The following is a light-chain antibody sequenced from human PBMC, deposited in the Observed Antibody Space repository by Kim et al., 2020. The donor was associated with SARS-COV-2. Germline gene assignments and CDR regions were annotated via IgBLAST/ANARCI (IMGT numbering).Light chain of an antibody. CDR1: DIGSKS. Sequence: SVAPGKTARTTCGGNDIGSKSMPWYQKKPGQAPVLVIYYDSDRPSGIPERFSGSNSGNTATLTISRVEAGDEADYYCQVWDSSSWVFGGGTQLTVL. CDR3: QVWDSSSWV. J-gene: IGLJ3*02. CDR2: YDS. V-gene: IGLV3-21*04.